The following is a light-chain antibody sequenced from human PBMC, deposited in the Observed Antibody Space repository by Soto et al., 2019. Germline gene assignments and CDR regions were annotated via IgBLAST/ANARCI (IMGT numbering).Light chain of an antibody. CDR3: QQYNSYWT. V-gene: IGKV1-5*03. Sequence: DIQITKSPSYLSASVGDRVRINCQASQNINNYLNWYQQKPGKAPKLLIYKASSLESGVPSRFSGSGSGTEFTLTISSLQPDDFATYYSQQYNSYWTFGQGAKVDIK. CDR1: QNINNY. CDR2: KAS. J-gene: IGKJ1*01.